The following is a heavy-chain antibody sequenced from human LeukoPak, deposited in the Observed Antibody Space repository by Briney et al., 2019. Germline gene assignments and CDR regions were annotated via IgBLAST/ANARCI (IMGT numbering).Heavy chain of an antibody. Sequence: SVKVSCEASGGTFSSYAISWVRQAPGQGLEWMGRIIPIFGTANYAQKFQGRVTITTDESTSTAYMELSSLRSEDTAVYYCARTMVRGVSLEDMDVWGKGTTVTVSS. D-gene: IGHD3-10*01. V-gene: IGHV1-69*05. CDR2: IIPIFGTA. CDR3: ARTMVRGVSLEDMDV. J-gene: IGHJ6*03. CDR1: GGTFSSYA.